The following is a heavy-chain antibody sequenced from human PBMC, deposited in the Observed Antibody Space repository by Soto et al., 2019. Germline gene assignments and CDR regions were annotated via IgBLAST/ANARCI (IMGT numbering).Heavy chain of an antibody. CDR2: ISAYNGNT. V-gene: IGHV1-18*01. CDR1: GYTFTSYG. Sequence: ASVKVSCKASGYTFTSYGISWVRQAPGQGLEWMGWISAYNGNTNYAQKLQGRVTMTTDTSTSTAYMGLSRLRSDDTAVYYCARDGGDSYGSHYYYCGMDVWGQGTTVTVSS. D-gene: IGHD5-18*01. J-gene: IGHJ6*02. CDR3: ARDGGDSYGSHYYYCGMDV.